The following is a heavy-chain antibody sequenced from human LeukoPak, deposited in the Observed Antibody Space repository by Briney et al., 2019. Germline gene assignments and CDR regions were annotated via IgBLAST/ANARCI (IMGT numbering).Heavy chain of an antibody. V-gene: IGHV3-48*03. Sequence: PGGSLRLSCAASGFTFSSYEMNWVRQAPGKGLEWASYISSSGSTIYYADSVKGRFTISRDNAKNSLYLQMNSLRAEDTAVYYCSKGSPAFDIWGQGTMVTVSP. CDR2: ISSSGSTI. CDR1: GFTFSSYE. J-gene: IGHJ3*02. CDR3: SKGSPAFDI.